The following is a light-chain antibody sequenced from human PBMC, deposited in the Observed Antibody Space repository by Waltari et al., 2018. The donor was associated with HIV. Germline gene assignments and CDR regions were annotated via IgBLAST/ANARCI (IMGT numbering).Light chain of an antibody. CDR3: SSHAGSNNYV. CDR1: SSDTVGYDY. Sequence: QSAPTQTPPTSGSPGQSVITSGRGTSSDTVGYDYVSRYQQHPGKAPKLMIYEVSKRPSGVPDRFSGSKSGNTASLTVSGLQAEDEADYYCSSHAGSNNYVLGTGTKVTVL. V-gene: IGLV2-8*01. CDR2: EVS. J-gene: IGLJ1*01.